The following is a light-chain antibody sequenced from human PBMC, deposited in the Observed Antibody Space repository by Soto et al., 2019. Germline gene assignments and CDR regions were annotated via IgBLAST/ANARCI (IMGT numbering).Light chain of an antibody. Sequence: DIQMTQSPSSLSASVGDTVTIACRASQSIGTYLNWYHHKPGTAPKLLIYAASSLQSGVPSRFSGSGSGTEFTLTISSLHLEEFAAYYCQQNYNTPRSFGQGTKVEIK. CDR2: AAS. V-gene: IGKV1-39*01. CDR1: QSIGTY. J-gene: IGKJ1*01. CDR3: QQNYNTPRS.